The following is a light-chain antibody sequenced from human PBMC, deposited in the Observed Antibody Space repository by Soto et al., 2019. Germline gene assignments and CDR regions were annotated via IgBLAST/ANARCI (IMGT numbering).Light chain of an antibody. V-gene: IGKV3-20*01. CDR2: DAS. CDR1: QSISRNF. J-gene: IGKJ4*01. CDR3: QLYGDSGIT. Sequence: EIMLTQSPGTLSFSPGERATLSCRASQSISRNFIAWYQQKPGQAPRLLIYDASTRATRSPDRFSGSGSGTDFTLTINRLEPEDFAVYHCQLYGDSGITFGGGTKLEIK.